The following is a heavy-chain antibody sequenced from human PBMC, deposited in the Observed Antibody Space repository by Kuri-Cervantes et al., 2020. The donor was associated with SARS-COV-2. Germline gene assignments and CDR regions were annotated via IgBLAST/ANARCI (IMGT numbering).Heavy chain of an antibody. CDR3: ATPERGYSYGGYFDY. CDR1: GGTFSSYA. Sequence: SVKVSCKASGGTFSSYAISWVRQAPGQGLEWMGGIIPIFGTANYAQKFQGGVTITADESTSTAYMEPSSLRSEDTAVYYCATPERGYSYGGYFDYWGRGTLVTVSS. D-gene: IGHD5-18*01. V-gene: IGHV1-69*13. J-gene: IGHJ4*02. CDR2: IIPIFGTA.